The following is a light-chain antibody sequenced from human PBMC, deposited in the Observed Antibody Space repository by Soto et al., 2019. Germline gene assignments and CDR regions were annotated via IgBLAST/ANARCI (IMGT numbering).Light chain of an antibody. J-gene: IGKJ4*01. Sequence: EIVLTQSPGTLSLSPGERATLSCRTSQSVSSSYLAWYQQKPGQAPRLLIYGASTRATGIPARFSGSGSATDFTLTISSLQSEDFAVYYCQQYNNWPPLTFGGGTKVDI. CDR3: QQYNNWPPLT. V-gene: IGKV3-15*01. CDR1: QSVSSSY. CDR2: GAS.